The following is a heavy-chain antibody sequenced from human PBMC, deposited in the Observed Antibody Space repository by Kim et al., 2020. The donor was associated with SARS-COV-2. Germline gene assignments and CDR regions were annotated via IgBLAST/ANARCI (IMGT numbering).Heavy chain of an antibody. J-gene: IGHJ4*02. CDR2: DGGKT. CDR3: AKDMGWD. D-gene: IGHD3-16*01. Sequence: DGGKTSYADSVKGRFTISRDNSKNSLYLQMNSLRTEDTALYYCAKDMGWDWGQGTLVTVSS. V-gene: IGHV3-43*01.